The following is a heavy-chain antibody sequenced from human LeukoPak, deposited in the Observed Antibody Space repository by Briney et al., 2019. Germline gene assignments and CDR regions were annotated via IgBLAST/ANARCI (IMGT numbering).Heavy chain of an antibody. V-gene: IGHV3-74*01. Sequence: GESLRLSCAASGFTFSSYWMHWVRQAPGKGLVWVSRVNPQGSGTSYTDSVKGRFTMSRDNAKNLLFLEMRSLRAEDTAVYYCARDTVNAPFVVSLDYWGQGALVTVSS. CDR3: ARDTVNAPFVVSLDY. CDR1: GFTFSSYW. D-gene: IGHD2-8*01. CDR2: VNPQGSGT. J-gene: IGHJ4*02.